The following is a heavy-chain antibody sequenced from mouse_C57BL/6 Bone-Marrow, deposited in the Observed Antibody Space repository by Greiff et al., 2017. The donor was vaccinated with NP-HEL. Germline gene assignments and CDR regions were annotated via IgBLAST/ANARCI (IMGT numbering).Heavy chain of an antibody. V-gene: IGHV1-80*01. J-gene: IGHJ4*01. CDR3: ARPLSFVGAMDY. CDR1: GYAFSSYW. CDR2: IYPGDGDT. Sequence: QVQLQQSGAELVKPGASVKISCKASGYAFSSYWMNWVKQRPGKGLEWIGQIYPGDGDTNYNGKFKGKATLTADKSSSTAYMQLSSLTSEDSAVYFCARPLSFVGAMDYWGQGTSVTVSS.